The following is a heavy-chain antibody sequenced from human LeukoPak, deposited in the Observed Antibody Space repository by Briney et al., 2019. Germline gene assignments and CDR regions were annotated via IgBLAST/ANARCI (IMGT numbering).Heavy chain of an antibody. D-gene: IGHD3-10*01. V-gene: IGHV4-61*10. Sequence: PSETLSLTCTVSGASISSGNYYWSWIRQPAGKGLEWIGYIYYSGSTNYNPSLKSRVTISVDTSKNQFSLKLSSVTAADTAVYYCARGYYGSGSYYGLHSYYYYYMDVWGKGTTVTVSS. CDR1: GASISSGNYY. J-gene: IGHJ6*03. CDR3: ARGYYGSGSYYGLHSYYYYYMDV. CDR2: IYYSGST.